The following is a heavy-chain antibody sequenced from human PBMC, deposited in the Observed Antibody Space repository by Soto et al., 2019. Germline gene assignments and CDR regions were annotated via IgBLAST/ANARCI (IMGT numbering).Heavy chain of an antibody. D-gene: IGHD3-16*01. CDR1: GGTFSSYA. V-gene: IGHV1-69*13. CDR3: ASRITFGGVIYYYFDY. Sequence: SLKVSCKASGGTFSSYAISWVRQAPGQGLECMGGIIPIFGTAIYAQKFQGRVTITADESTSTAYMELSSLRSEDTAVYYCASRITFGGVIYYYFDYWGQ. CDR2: IIPIFGTA. J-gene: IGHJ4*01.